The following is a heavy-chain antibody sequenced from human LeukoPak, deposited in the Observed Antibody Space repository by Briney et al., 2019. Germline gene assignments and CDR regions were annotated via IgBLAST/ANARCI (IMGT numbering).Heavy chain of an antibody. J-gene: IGHJ4*02. CDR2: IIPIFGTA. D-gene: IGHD3-3*01. CDR1: GGTFSSYA. Sequence: ASGKVSCKASGGTFSSYAISWVRQAPGQGLEWMGRIIPIFGTANYAQKFQGRVTITTDESTSTAYMELSSLRSEDTAVYYCARDQEGFGVVIIPRYFDYWGQGTLVTVSS. V-gene: IGHV1-69*05. CDR3: ARDQEGFGVVIIPRYFDY.